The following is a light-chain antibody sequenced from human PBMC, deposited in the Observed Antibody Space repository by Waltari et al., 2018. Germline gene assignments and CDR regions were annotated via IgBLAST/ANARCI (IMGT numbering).Light chain of an antibody. CDR3: HQTYRLPYT. CDR2: GVS. V-gene: IGKV1-39*01. J-gene: IGKJ2*01. CDR1: QSISRY. Sequence: DIQMTQSPSSLSASVGDRVTITCRASQSISRYLNWYRHKPGKAPEVLIYGVSALKTGVPSRFSGSGSGTDFTLTISSREPEDFATYYCHQTYRLPYTFGPGTKLEF.